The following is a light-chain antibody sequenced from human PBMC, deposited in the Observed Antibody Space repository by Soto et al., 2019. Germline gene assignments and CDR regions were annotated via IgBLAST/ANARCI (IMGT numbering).Light chain of an antibody. J-gene: IGKJ1*01. V-gene: IGKV3-15*01. CDR1: QTVSNN. Sequence: EIVMTQSPATLSVSPGERATLSCRASQTVSNNLAWYQQKPGQAPRLLIYGASTRATGIPARFSGSGSVTEFTLTISILQSEDFAVYYCQQYNDLRTFGQGTKVEIK. CDR2: GAS. CDR3: QQYNDLRT.